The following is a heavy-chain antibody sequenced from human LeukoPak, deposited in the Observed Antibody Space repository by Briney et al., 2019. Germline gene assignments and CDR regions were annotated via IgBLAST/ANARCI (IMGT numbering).Heavy chain of an antibody. CDR2: IHYSGST. J-gene: IGHJ4*02. Sequence: SQTLSLTCSVSGGSISSGDYYWSWIRQHPGKGLEWIGYIHYSGSTYYNPSLKSRVSISVSTSKNRFSLQLSSVTAADTAVYYCARVNGYDQLDYWGQGTLVTVSS. D-gene: IGHD5-12*01. CDR1: GGSISSGDYY. CDR3: ARVNGYDQLDY. V-gene: IGHV4-31*03.